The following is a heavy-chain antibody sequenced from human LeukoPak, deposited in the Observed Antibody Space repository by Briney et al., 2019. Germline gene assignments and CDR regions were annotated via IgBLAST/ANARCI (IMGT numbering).Heavy chain of an antibody. J-gene: IGHJ4*02. CDR1: GGSISSTADH. CDR2: IYFSGST. D-gene: IGHD2-2*01. Sequence: SETLSLTCTVSGGSISSTADHRGWIRQPPGKGLEWIGNIYFSGSTYYNPSLKSRVTMSVDTSKNQFSLTLSSVTAADTAVYYCARLGGRGASFWGQGSLVTVSS. V-gene: IGHV4-39*07. CDR3: ARLGGRGASF.